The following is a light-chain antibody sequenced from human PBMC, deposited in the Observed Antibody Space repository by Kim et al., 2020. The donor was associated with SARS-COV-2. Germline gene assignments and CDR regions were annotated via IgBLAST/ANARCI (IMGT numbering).Light chain of an antibody. CDR2: YDS. J-gene: IGLJ1*01. V-gene: IGLV3-21*04. CDR1: NIGSKS. Sequence: SYELTQPPSVSVAPGKTARITCGGNNIGSKSVHWYQQKPGQAPVLVIYYDSDRPSGIPERFSGSNSGNTATLTISRVEAGDEADYYCQVWDSSSDQYVCG. CDR3: QVWDSSSDQYV.